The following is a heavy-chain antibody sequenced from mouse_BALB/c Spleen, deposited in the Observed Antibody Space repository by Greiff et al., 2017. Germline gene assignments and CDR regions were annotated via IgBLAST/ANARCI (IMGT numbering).Heavy chain of an antibody. CDR1: GYTFTSYN. V-gene: IGHV1-12*01. Sequence: LQQPGAELVKPGASVKMSCKASGYTFTSYNMHWVKQTPGQGLEWIGAIYPGNGDTSYNQKFKGKATLTADKSSSTAHMQLSSLTSEDSAVYYCARSRSLDYWGQGTTLTVSS. CDR2: IYPGNGDT. CDR3: ARSRSLDY. J-gene: IGHJ2*01.